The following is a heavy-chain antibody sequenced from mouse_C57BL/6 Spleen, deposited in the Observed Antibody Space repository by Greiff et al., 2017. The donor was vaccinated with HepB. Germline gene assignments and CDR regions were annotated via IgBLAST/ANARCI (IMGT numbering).Heavy chain of an antibody. CDR3: ARCDGCYVAWFAY. J-gene: IGHJ3*01. Sequence: QVQLQQPGAELVKPGASVKLSCKASGYTFTSYWMQWVKQRPGQGLEWIGEIDPSDSYTNYNQKFKGKATLTVDTSSSTAYMQLSSLTSEDSAVYYCARCDGCYVAWFAYWGQGTLVTVAA. CDR1: GYTFTSYW. D-gene: IGHD2-3*01. CDR2: IDPSDSYT. V-gene: IGHV1-50*01.